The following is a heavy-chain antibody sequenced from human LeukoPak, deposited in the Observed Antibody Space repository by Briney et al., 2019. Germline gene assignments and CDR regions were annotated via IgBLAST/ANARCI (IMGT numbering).Heavy chain of an antibody. D-gene: IGHD3-22*01. V-gene: IGHV1-18*01. Sequence: ASVKVSCKASGYTFTSYGISWVRQAPGQGLEWMGWISAYNGNTNYAQKLQGRVTMTTDTSTSTAYMELRSLRAEDTASYYCAKSPRSIPKDSSGYYHGEYFQHWGQGTLVTVSS. CDR1: GYTFTSYG. CDR3: AKSPRSIPKDSSGYYHGEYFQH. J-gene: IGHJ1*01. CDR2: ISAYNGNT.